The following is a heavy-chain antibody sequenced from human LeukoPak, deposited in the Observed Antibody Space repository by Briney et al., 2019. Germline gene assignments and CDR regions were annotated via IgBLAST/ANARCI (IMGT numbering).Heavy chain of an antibody. CDR1: GHTFTGYY. CDR3: AQSSGWDSLKY. D-gene: IGHD6-19*01. J-gene: IGHJ4*02. V-gene: IGHV1-2*02. CDR2: INPNSGGT. Sequence: ASVKVSFKASGHTFTGYYMHWVRQAPGQGLEWMGWINPNSGGTNHAQKFQGRVSMTRDTSISTAYMELSRLRSDDTAVYYCAQSSGWDSLKYWGQGTLVTVSS.